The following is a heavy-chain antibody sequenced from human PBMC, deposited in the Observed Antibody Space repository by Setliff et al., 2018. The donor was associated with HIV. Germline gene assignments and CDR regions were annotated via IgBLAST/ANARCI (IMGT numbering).Heavy chain of an antibody. CDR3: ARDLPTPNWGFDH. J-gene: IGHJ4*02. CDR1: GYTFTSYA. D-gene: IGHD7-27*01. CDR2: INAGNGDT. V-gene: IGHV1-3*01. Sequence: SVKVSCKASGYTFTSYAMHWVRQAPGQRLEWMGWINAGNGDTKYSQKFQGRVPATTDTSTSTAYMELSSLRSEDTSLYYCARDLPTPNWGFDHWGQGTLVTVSS.